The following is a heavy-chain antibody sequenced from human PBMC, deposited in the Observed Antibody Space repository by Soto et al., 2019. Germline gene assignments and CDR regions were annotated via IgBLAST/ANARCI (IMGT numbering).Heavy chain of an antibody. CDR1: GYTFSSNA. J-gene: IGHJ6*02. D-gene: IGHD3-10*01. CDR2: INGGNGYA. Sequence: ASVKVSCKASGYTFSSNAIHWVRQAPGQELEWMGWINGGNGYAKYSQSFQDRVTLTRDASASTTYMELSSLRSEDTAIFYCARATYTSGGSPTFAMDVWGQGTTVTV. V-gene: IGHV1-3*01. CDR3: ARATYTSGGSPTFAMDV.